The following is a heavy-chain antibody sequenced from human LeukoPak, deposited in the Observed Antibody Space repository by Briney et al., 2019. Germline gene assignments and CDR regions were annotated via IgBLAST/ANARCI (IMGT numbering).Heavy chain of an antibody. Sequence: PSETLSLTCGVYGXSFNNYYWSWIRQPPGKGLEWIGEINHSGSTNYNPSLKSRVTISVDTSENQFSLRLTSVTAADTAVYYCARAVPGTWYFDLWGRGTLVTVSS. D-gene: IGHD6-19*01. CDR3: ARAVPGTWYFDL. CDR1: GXSFNNYY. CDR2: INHSGST. J-gene: IGHJ2*01. V-gene: IGHV4-34*01.